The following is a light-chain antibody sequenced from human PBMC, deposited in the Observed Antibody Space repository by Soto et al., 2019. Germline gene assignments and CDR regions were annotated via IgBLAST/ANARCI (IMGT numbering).Light chain of an antibody. Sequence: QSALTQPPSASGSPGQSVTISCTGTSSDVGNYNYVSWYQQHPGKVPKLMIYEVTKRPSGVPDRFSGSKSGNTASLTVSGLQAEDEADYYCSSYAGSKTLFGGGTKLTVL. CDR1: SSDVGNYNY. CDR2: EVT. J-gene: IGLJ3*02. CDR3: SSYAGSKTL. V-gene: IGLV2-8*01.